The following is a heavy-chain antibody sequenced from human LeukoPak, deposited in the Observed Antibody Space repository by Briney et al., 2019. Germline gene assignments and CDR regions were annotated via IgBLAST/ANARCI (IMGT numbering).Heavy chain of an antibody. D-gene: IGHD2-2*01. CDR3: ARDLSGSLKYQLLFRFNGYMDV. CDR1: GSTFSSYA. Sequence: GGSLRLSCAASGSTFSSYAMHWVRQAPGKGLEWVAVISYDGSNKYYVDSVKGRFTISRDNSKNTLYLQMNSLRAEDTAVYYCARDLSGSLKYQLLFRFNGYMDVWGKGTTVTVSS. CDR2: ISYDGSNK. J-gene: IGHJ6*03. V-gene: IGHV3-30-3*01.